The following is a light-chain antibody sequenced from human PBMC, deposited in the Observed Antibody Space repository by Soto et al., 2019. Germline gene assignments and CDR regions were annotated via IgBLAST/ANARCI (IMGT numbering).Light chain of an antibody. Sequence: QSVLTQPPSVSAALGQKVTISCSGSSSNIGNNYVSWYQQLPGTAPKLLIYDNNKRPSGIPDRFSGSKSGSSATLGITGLQTGDEADYYCGTWDSSLSAVVFGGGTNSPS. CDR2: DNN. J-gene: IGLJ2*01. CDR1: SSNIGNNY. CDR3: GTWDSSLSAVV. V-gene: IGLV1-51*01.